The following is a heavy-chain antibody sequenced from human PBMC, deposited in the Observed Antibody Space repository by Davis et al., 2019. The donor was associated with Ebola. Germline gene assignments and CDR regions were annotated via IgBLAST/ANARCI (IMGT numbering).Heavy chain of an antibody. Sequence: SVKVSCKASGGTFSNFAFSWVRQAPGQGLEWMGGIIPMLGIADYPQKFRATVRITADKSSSTAYMELSSLRSEDTAVYYCAAGQTPYYYFYYMDVWGKGTTVTVSS. CDR1: GGTFSNFA. J-gene: IGHJ6*03. CDR3: AAGQTPYYYFYYMDV. CDR2: IIPMLGIA. V-gene: IGHV1-69*10.